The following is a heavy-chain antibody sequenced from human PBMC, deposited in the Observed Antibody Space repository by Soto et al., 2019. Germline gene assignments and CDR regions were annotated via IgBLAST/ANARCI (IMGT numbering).Heavy chain of an antibody. Sequence: PSVKVSCTASGYTFTSYGISWVRQAPGQGLEWMGWISAYNGNTNYAQKLQGRVTMTTDTSTSTAYMELRSLRSDDTAVYYCARDTAHTYYDFWSGYQGSYGMDVWGQGTTVTVS. CDR2: ISAYNGNT. D-gene: IGHD3-3*01. V-gene: IGHV1-18*01. CDR1: GYTFTSYG. J-gene: IGHJ6*02. CDR3: ARDTAHTYYDFWSGYQGSYGMDV.